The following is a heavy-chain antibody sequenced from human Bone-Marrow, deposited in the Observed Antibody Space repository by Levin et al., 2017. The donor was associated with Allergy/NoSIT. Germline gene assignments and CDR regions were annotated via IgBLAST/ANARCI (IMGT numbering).Heavy chain of an antibody. Sequence: RSGGSLRLSCAASGFTFSSYGMHWVRQAPGKGLEWVAVISYDGSNKYYADSVKGRFTISRDNSKNTLYLQMNSLRAEDTAVYYCAKAPDWNDYYYYYMDVWGKGTTVTVSS. D-gene: IGHD1-1*01. V-gene: IGHV3-30*18. CDR2: ISYDGSNK. CDR1: GFTFSSYG. CDR3: AKAPDWNDYYYYYMDV. J-gene: IGHJ6*03.